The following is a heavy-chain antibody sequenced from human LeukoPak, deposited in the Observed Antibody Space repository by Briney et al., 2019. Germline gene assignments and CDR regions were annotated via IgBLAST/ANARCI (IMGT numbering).Heavy chain of an antibody. D-gene: IGHD3-22*01. CDR2: INTNTGNP. CDR3: ARGEELYYYDSSGYPLDDY. CDR1: GYTFTSYA. J-gene: IGHJ4*02. Sequence: ASVKVSCKASGYTFTSYAMNWVRQAPGQGLEWMGWINTNTGNPTYAQGFTGRFVFSLDTSVSTAYLQISSLKAEDTAVYYCARGEELYYYDSSGYPLDDYWGQGTLVTVSS. V-gene: IGHV7-4-1*02.